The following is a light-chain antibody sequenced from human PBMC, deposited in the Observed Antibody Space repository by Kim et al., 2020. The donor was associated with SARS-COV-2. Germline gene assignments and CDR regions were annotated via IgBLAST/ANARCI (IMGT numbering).Light chain of an antibody. Sequence: IQLTQSPSSLSASVGDRVTITCRASQGISSYLAWYQQKPGKAPKLLIYAASTLQSGVPSRFSGSGSGTDFTLTISSLQPEDFATYYCQHQRWTFGQGTKVDIK. CDR1: QGISSY. J-gene: IGKJ1*01. CDR3: QHQRWT. CDR2: AAS. V-gene: IGKV1-9*01.